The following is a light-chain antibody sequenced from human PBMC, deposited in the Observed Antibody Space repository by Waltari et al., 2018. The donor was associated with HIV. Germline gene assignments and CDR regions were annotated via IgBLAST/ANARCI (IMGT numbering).Light chain of an antibody. CDR2: AES. CDR3: QQYGSSPRRT. CDR1: QFFASGA. Sequence: EFVLTQSPHTLSLSPGERATLPSRASQFFASGALAWYQQKPGQSPRLLIYAESNRAAGIPDRFSGSASGTEFTLTISRLEPEDFAVYYCQQYGSSPRRTFGQGTKVEVK. J-gene: IGKJ1*01. V-gene: IGKV3-20*01.